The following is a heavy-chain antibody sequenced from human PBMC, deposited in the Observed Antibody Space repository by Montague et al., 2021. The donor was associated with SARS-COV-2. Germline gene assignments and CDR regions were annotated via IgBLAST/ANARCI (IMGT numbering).Heavy chain of an antibody. CDR1: GFPSGDYQ. V-gene: IGHV3-7*01. CDR2: INQDETAK. D-gene: IGHD3/OR15-3a*01. CDR3: ARSPRGSGTGWLDY. Sequence: RRLSFAASGFPSGDYQMTWVRQAPGKGLQWVANINQDETAKTYVDSVKGRFTISRDNAKNSLILQMNSLKDEDTAVYYCARSPRGSGTGWLDYWGQGTLVTVSS. J-gene: IGHJ4*02.